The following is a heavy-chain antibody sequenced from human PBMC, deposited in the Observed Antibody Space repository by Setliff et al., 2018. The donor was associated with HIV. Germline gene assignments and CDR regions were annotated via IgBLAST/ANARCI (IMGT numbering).Heavy chain of an antibody. D-gene: IGHD5-12*01. CDR1: GYTFTGYH. Sequence: ASVKVSCKASGYTFTGYHIHWVRQAPGQGLEWMGWINPNIGGTNSAQKFQGRVTMTTDTSTSTAYMELRSLRSDDTAVYYCARRYGGYVKYWGQGTLVTVSS. CDR3: ARRYGGYVKY. V-gene: IGHV1-2*02. CDR2: INPNIGGT. J-gene: IGHJ4*02.